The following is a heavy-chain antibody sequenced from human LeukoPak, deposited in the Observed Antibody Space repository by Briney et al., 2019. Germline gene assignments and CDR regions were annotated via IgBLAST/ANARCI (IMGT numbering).Heavy chain of an antibody. CDR1: GFSFSNSA. Sequence: GASVKVSCKCSGFSFSNSAVQWVRQARGQRLEWIGWIIVGSGTTNYAQNLQGRLTITRDMSTNTAYMELSSLRSEDTAVYYCAAERYGGISDCCNFEIWGQGTMVTVSS. D-gene: IGHD4-23*01. CDR3: AAERYGGISDCCNFEI. CDR2: IIVGSGTT. V-gene: IGHV1-58*01. J-gene: IGHJ3*02.